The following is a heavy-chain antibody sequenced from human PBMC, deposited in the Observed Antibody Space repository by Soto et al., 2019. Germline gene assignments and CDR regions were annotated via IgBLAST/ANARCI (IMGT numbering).Heavy chain of an antibody. CDR2: ISYDGSNK. CDR1: GFTFSSYA. D-gene: IGHD3-3*01. CDR3: AREGGIRFLEWLLYGSFDY. Sequence: QVQLVESGGGVVQPGRSQRLSCAASGFTFSSYAMHWVRQAPGKGLEWVAVISYDGSNKYYADSVKGRFTISRDNSKNTLYLQMNSLRAEDTAVYYCAREGGIRFLEWLLYGSFDYWGQGTLVTVSS. J-gene: IGHJ4*02. V-gene: IGHV3-30-3*01.